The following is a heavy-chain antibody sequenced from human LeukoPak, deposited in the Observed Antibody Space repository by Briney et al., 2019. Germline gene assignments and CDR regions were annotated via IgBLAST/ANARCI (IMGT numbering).Heavy chain of an antibody. Sequence: SETLSLTCAVYGGSFSGYYWNSIRQPPGKGLEWIGEINHSGSTNYNPSLKSRVTISVDTSKNQFSLKLSSVTAADTAVYYCAREYYYDSSGYYYRYYYYGMDVWGQGTTVTVSS. J-gene: IGHJ6*02. CDR2: INHSGST. V-gene: IGHV4-34*01. CDR1: GGSFSGYY. D-gene: IGHD3-22*01. CDR3: AREYYYDSSGYYYRYYYYGMDV.